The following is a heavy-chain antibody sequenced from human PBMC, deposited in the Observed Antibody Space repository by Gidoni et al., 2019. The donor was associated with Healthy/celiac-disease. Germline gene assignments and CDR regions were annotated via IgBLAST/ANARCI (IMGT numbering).Heavy chain of an antibody. V-gene: IGHV3-49*03. J-gene: IGHJ4*02. CDR3: TREDYDFWSGREGYFDY. Sequence: EVQLVESGGGLVQPGRSLRLSCTASGFTFGDYAMSWFRQAPGKGLEWVGFIRRKAYGGPTEYAASVKGRFTISRDDSKSIVYLQMNSLKTEDTAVYYCTREDYDFWSGREGYFDYWGQGTLVTVSS. CDR2: IRRKAYGGPT. D-gene: IGHD3-3*01. CDR1: GFTFGDYA.